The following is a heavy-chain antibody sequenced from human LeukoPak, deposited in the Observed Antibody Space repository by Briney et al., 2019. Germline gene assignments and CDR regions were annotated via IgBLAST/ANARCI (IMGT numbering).Heavy chain of an antibody. CDR2: IIPILGIA. CDR3: AREGDIVVVSPTNWFDP. D-gene: IGHD2-21*01. CDR1: GYTFTSYD. J-gene: IGHJ5*02. V-gene: IGHV1-69*04. Sequence: SVKVSCKASGYTFTSYDINWVRQAPGQGLEWMGRIIPILGIANYAQKFQGRVTITADKSTSTAYMELSSLRSEDTAVYYCAREGDIVVVSPTNWFDPWGQGTLVTVSS.